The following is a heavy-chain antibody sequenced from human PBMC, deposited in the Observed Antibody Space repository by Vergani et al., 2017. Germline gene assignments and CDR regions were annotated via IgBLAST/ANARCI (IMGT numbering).Heavy chain of an antibody. CDR1: GGSISSYY. J-gene: IGHJ6*02. Sequence: QVQLQESGPGLVKPSETLSLTCTVSGGSISSYYWSWIRQPPGKGLEWIGYIYYSGSTNYNPSLKSRVTISVDTSKNQFSLKLSSVTAADTAVYYCAGEGPDSSSWYGNNYYYYGMDVWGQGTTVTVSS. V-gene: IGHV4-59*01. D-gene: IGHD6-13*01. CDR2: IYYSGST. CDR3: AGEGPDSSSWYGNNYYYYGMDV.